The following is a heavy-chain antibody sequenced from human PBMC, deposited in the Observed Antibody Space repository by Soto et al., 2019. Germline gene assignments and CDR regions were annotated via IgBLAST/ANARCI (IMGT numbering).Heavy chain of an antibody. V-gene: IGHV3-23*01. Sequence: EVQLLESGGDLVQPGGSLRLSCEASGFIFSSYGMSWVRQAPGKGLEWVSGIRGSGDRTYYADSVKGRFTISRDNSKNTLYLEMYSLRVEDTAVYYCAEGRYSCSGDDRWGQGTLVTVSS. J-gene: IGHJ5*02. CDR3: AEGRYSCSGDDR. D-gene: IGHD5-18*01. CDR2: IRGSGDRT. CDR1: GFIFSSYG.